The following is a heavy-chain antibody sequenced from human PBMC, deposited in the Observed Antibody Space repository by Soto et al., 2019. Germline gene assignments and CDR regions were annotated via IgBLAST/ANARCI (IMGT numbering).Heavy chain of an antibody. D-gene: IGHD5-18*01. J-gene: IGHJ5*02. CDR3: GRVRVDKAEGWFDP. CDR2: IDPSDSYA. Sequence: ESLTISCTFSGYSFSRFWITWVRQMPGKGLEWMGRIDPSDSYANYSPSFQGHVTFSADKSINTAYLQWSSLKASDTAMYYCGRVRVDKAEGWFDPWGQGTLVTVSS. V-gene: IGHV5-10-1*01. CDR1: GYSFSRFW.